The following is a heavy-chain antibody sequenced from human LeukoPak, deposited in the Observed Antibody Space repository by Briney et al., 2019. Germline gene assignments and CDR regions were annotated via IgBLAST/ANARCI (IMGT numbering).Heavy chain of an antibody. Sequence: GGSLRLSCAASGFTFSSYWIHWVRQAPGKGLVWVSRIDTDGSNTNYADSVKGRFTISRDSAQNTVYLQMNSLRAEDTAVYYCARITMSRFDPWGQGTLVTVS. CDR2: IDTDGSNT. V-gene: IGHV3-74*01. J-gene: IGHJ5*02. CDR3: ARITMSRFDP. CDR1: GFTFSSYW. D-gene: IGHD3-10*02.